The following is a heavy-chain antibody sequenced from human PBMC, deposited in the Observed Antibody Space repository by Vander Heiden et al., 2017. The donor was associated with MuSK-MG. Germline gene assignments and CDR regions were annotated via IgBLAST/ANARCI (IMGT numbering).Heavy chain of an antibody. Sequence: EVQLVQSGAAVKKPGESLKISCKGSGHSSTCYWVGCGRQMAGKGLEWMGIIYSGDSDTRYSPSFQGQVTISADKSISTAYLQWSSLKASDTAMYYGAKHLGRGGYYYGMDVWGQGTTVTVSS. CDR2: IYSGDSDT. J-gene: IGHJ6*02. V-gene: IGHV5-51*01. CDR3: AKHLGRGGYYYGMDV. D-gene: IGHD3-10*01. CDR1: GHSSTCYW.